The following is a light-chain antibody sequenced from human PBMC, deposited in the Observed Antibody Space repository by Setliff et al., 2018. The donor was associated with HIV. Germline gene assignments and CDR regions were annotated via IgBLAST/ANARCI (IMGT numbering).Light chain of an antibody. CDR2: EVT. J-gene: IGLJ2*01. CDR3: CSYAGTGTLI. Sequence: QSALTQPASVSGYPGQSITISCTGSSSDVGTYNLVSWYQQHPGKAPKLIIFEVTKRPSGASNRFSGSKSLSTASLTISGLQAEDEADYYCCSYAGTGTLIFGGGTKVTVL. V-gene: IGLV2-23*02. CDR1: SSDVGTYNL.